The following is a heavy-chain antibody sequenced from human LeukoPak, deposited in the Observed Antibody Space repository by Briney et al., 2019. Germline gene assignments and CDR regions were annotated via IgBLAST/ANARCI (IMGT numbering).Heavy chain of an antibody. D-gene: IGHD3-16*01. CDR2: INHSGST. Sequence: SETLSLTCAVYGGSFSGYYWSWIRQPPGKGLEWIGEINHSGSTNYNPSLKSRVTISVDTSENQFSLKLSSVTAADTAVYYCARGRGNYDYVWENWFDPWGQGTLVTVSS. J-gene: IGHJ5*02. CDR1: GGSFSGYY. CDR3: ARGRGNYDYVWENWFDP. V-gene: IGHV4-34*01.